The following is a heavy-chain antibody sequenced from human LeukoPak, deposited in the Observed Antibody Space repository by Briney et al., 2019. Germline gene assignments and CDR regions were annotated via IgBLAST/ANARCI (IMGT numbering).Heavy chain of an antibody. V-gene: IGHV7-4-1*02. CDR1: GYTFTSYA. J-gene: IGHJ4*02. Sequence: GASVKVSCKASGYTFTSYAMNWVRQAPGQGLEWMGWINTNTGNPTYAQGFTGRFVFSLDTSVSTAYLQISSLKAEHTAVYYCATSVDTAMVYGEYYFAYWGQGTLVTVSP. CDR3: ATSVDTAMVYGEYYFAY. D-gene: IGHD5-18*01. CDR2: INTNTGNP.